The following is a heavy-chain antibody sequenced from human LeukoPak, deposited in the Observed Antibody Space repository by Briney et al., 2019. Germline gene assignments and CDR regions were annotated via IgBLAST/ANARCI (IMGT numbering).Heavy chain of an antibody. CDR1: GFTFSSYA. Sequence: GGSLRLSCAASGFTFSSYAMSWVRQAPGKGLEWVSAISGSGGSTYYADSVKGRFTISGDNSKNTLYLQMNSLRAEDTAVYYCARLKSYSDAFDIWGQGTMVTVSS. V-gene: IGHV3-23*01. CDR3: ARLKSYSDAFDI. D-gene: IGHD1-26*01. CDR2: ISGSGGST. J-gene: IGHJ3*02.